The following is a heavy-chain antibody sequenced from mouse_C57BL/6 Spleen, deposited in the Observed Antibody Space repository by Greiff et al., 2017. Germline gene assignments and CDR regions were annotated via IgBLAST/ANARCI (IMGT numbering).Heavy chain of an antibody. CDR2: INPSTGGT. J-gene: IGHJ1*03. Sequence: VQLQQSGPELVKPGASVKISCKASGYSFTGYYMNWVKQSPEKSLEWIGEINPSTGGTTYNQKFKAKATLTVDKSSSKAYMQLQSLTSEDSAVYYCARSPLWYFDVWGTGTTVTVSS. CDR1: GYSFTGYY. V-gene: IGHV1-42*01. CDR3: ARSPLWYFDV.